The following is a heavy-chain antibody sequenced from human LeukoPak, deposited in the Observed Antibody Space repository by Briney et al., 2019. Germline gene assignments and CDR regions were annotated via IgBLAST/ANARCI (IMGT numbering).Heavy chain of an antibody. CDR3: AREVSNGWSFDY. CDR2: IKSDGSST. D-gene: IGHD6-19*01. V-gene: IGHV3-74*01. J-gene: IGHJ4*02. Sequence: TGGSLRLSCATSGFTFSTSWMHWVRQAPGKGLVWVSRIKSDGSSTSYADSVKGRFTISRDNAKNTLYLQMNSLRAEDTAVYYCAREVSNGWSFDYWGQGTLVTVSS. CDR1: GFTFSTSW.